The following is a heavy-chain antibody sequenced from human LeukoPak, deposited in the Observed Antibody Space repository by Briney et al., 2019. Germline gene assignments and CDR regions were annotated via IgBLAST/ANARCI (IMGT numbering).Heavy chain of an antibody. J-gene: IGHJ4*02. CDR2: ISSSSSYI. D-gene: IGHD3-10*01. V-gene: IGHV3-21*04. Sequence: GGSLRLSCAASGFTFSSYSMNWVRQAPGKGLEWVSSISSSSSYIYYADSVKGRFTISRDNAKNSLYLQMYSLRAEDTAVYYCARVTFGDSIPGYWGQGTLVTVSS. CDR1: GFTFSSYS. CDR3: ARVTFGDSIPGY.